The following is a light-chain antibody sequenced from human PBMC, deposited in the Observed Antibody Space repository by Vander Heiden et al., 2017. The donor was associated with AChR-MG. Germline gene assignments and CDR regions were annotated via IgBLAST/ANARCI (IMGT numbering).Light chain of an antibody. J-gene: IGLJ3*02. CDR3: ALYMGSGIWV. Sequence: QTVVTQAPSFSVSPGGTATTSRGLSSGSVSTTYYPSWYQQTPGQAPRTLIYSTDTRSSGVPDRFSGSILGNKAALTITGAQADDESNYYCALYMGSGIWVFGGGTKLTVL. V-gene: IGLV8-61*01. CDR2: STD. CDR1: SGSVSTTYY.